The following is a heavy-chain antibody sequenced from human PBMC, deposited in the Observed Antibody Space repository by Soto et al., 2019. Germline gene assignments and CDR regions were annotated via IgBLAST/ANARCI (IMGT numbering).Heavy chain of an antibody. V-gene: IGHV1-69*01. CDR2: IIPIFGTA. D-gene: IGHD3-22*01. CDR3: ASHSSGYSYDY. Sequence: QVQLVQSGAEVKKPGSSVKVSCKASGGTFRSYAISWVRQAPGQGIEWMGGIIPIFGTANYAQKFQGRVTIAADESTSTAYMELSRLRSEDTAVYYCASHSSGYSYDYWGQGTLVTVSS. J-gene: IGHJ4*02. CDR1: GGTFRSYA.